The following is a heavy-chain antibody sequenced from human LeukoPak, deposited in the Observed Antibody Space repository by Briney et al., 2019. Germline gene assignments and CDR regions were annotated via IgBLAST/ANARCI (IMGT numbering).Heavy chain of an antibody. CDR1: GFTFSSYG. CDR2: ISYDGSNK. CDR3: ARDLMGFGASCMDV. D-gene: IGHD3-10*01. J-gene: IGHJ6*04. Sequence: GGSLRLSCAASGFTFSSYGMHWVRQAPGKGLEWVAVISYDGSNKYYADSVKGRFTISRDNSKNTLYLQMNSLRAEDTAVYYCARDLMGFGASCMDVWGKGTTVTVSS. V-gene: IGHV3-30*03.